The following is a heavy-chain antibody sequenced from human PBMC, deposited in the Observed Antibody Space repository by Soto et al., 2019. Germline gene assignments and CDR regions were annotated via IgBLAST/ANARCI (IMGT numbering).Heavy chain of an antibody. CDR3: ARDWYYYDSSGYYGGAFDI. D-gene: IGHD3-22*01. V-gene: IGHV1-69*01. CDR2: IIPIFGTA. Sequence: QVQLVQSGAEVKKPGSSVKVSCKASGGTFSSYAISWVRQAPGQGLEWMGGIIPIFGTANYAQKFQGRVTITADESTSTAYMELSSLRSEDTAVYYCARDWYYYDSSGYYGGAFDIWGQGTMVTVSS. J-gene: IGHJ3*02. CDR1: GGTFSSYA.